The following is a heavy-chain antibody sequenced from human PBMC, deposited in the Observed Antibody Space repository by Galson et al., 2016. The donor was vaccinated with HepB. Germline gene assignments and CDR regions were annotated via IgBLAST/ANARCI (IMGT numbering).Heavy chain of an antibody. CDR3: AKTAPYGTGWVGAIDI. J-gene: IGHJ3*02. CDR2: INSDGTIS. D-gene: IGHD6-19*01. Sequence: SLRLSCAASGFAFGSHWMHWVRQVPGKGLVWVSRINSDGTISNYADSVKGRFTISRDNSQNTLYLQLNTVGADDTALYYCAKTAPYGTGWVGAIDIWGQGTMVTVSS. V-gene: IGHV3-74*01. CDR1: GFAFGSHW.